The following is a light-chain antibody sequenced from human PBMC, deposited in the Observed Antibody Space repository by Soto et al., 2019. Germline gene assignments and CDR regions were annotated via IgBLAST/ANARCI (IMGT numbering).Light chain of an antibody. CDR3: GAWDSSLSGVL. CDR2: DTN. CDR1: TSNIGNNF. J-gene: IGLJ2*01. Sequence: QSALTQPPSVSAAPGQQVTISCSGGTSNIGNNFVSWYQQLPGTAPKLLIYDTNNRPSGIPDRFSGSKSGTSATLGITGLQTGDEAVYYCGAWDSSLSGVLFGGGTQLTVL. V-gene: IGLV1-51*01.